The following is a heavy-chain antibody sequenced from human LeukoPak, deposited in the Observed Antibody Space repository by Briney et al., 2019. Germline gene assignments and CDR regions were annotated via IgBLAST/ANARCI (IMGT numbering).Heavy chain of an antibody. CDR2: FDPEDGET. CDR3: ATWELLTGLAFDI. D-gene: IGHD1-26*01. Sequence: ASVKVSCKVSGYALTELSMHWVRQAPGKGLEWMGGFDPEDGETIYAQKFQGRVTMTEDTSTDTAYMELSSLRSEDTAVYYCATWELLTGLAFDIWGQGTMVTVSS. CDR1: GYALTELS. J-gene: IGHJ3*02. V-gene: IGHV1-24*01.